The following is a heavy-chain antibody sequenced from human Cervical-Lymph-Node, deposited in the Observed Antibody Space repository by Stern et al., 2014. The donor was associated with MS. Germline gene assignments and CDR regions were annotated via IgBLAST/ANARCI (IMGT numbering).Heavy chain of an antibody. CDR1: VGTFHNYA. Sequence: QVQLVQSGAEVKEPGSSVNVSCKVSVGTFHNYAISWVRHTPEEGLEWMGGIIPIFGATKAAQKFRDRLTITADTSTPTVFMVLSSLKSHDSALYFCARDGPMSDLDFWGQGTRVTVSS. V-gene: IGHV1-69*06. CDR3: ARDGPMSDLDF. CDR2: IIPIFGAT. J-gene: IGHJ4*02.